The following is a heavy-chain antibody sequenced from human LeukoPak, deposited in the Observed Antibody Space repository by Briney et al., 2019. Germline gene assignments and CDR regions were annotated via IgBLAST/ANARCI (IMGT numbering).Heavy chain of an antibody. D-gene: IGHD1-26*01. CDR1: GYTFTSYA. CDR3: ARGRPRLGATTAFDI. J-gene: IGHJ3*02. V-gene: IGHV1-69*13. CDR2: IIPIFGTA. Sequence: SVKVSCKASGYTFTSYAVSWVRQAPGQGLEWMGGIIPIFGTANYAQKFQGRVTITADESTSTAYMELSSLRSEDTAVYYCARGRPRLGATTAFDIWGQGTMVTVSS.